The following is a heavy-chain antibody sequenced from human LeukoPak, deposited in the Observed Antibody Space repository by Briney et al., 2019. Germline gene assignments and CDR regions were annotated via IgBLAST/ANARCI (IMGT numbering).Heavy chain of an antibody. J-gene: IGHJ4*02. Sequence: GTLRLSCAASGFTFSSYSMNWIRQSPGKGLEWIGEINHSGITNYNPPLKSRVTILVETSKNQFSLKLSSVTAADTAVYYCARGPRPRQRYCSGGSCYSDRWGFDYWGQGTLVTVSS. D-gene: IGHD2-15*01. V-gene: IGHV4-34*01. CDR3: ARGPRPRQRYCSGGSCYSDRWGFDY. CDR2: INHSGIT. CDR1: GFTFSSYS.